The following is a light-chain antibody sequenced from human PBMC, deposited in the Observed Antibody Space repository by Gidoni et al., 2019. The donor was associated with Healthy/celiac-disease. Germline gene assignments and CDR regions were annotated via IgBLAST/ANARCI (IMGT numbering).Light chain of an antibody. J-gene: IGKJ4*01. CDR3: QQSYSTLT. CDR2: AAS. V-gene: IGKV1-39*01. CDR1: QSISSY. Sequence: DIQMTQSPSSLSASVGDRVTITCRASQSISSYLNWYQQKPGKAPKLLIYAASSLQSGVPSRFSGSGSVTDFTLTISSLQPEDFATYYCQQSYSTLTFXGXTKVXIK.